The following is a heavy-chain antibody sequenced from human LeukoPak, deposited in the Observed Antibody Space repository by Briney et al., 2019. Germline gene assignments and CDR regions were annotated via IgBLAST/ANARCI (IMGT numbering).Heavy chain of an antibody. V-gene: IGHV3-21*01. CDR3: AGGILSAFDY. J-gene: IGHJ4*02. CDR2: ISSSSSYI. CDR1: GFTFSSYS. D-gene: IGHD3-10*01. Sequence: GGSLRLSCAASGFTFSSYSMNWVRQAPGKGLEWVSSISSSSSYIYYADLVKGRFTISRDNAKNSLYLQMNSLRAEDTAVYYCAGGILSAFDYWGQGTLVTVSS.